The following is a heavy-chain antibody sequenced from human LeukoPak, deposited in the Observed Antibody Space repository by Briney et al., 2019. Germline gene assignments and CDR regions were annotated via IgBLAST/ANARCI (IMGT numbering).Heavy chain of an antibody. CDR1: GYTFTSYG. V-gene: IGHV1-18*01. CDR3: AREVGGSGWYGFGY. J-gene: IGHJ4*02. D-gene: IGHD6-19*01. Sequence: ASVKVSCKACGYTFTSYGISWVRQAPGQGLEWMGWISAYNGNTNYAQKLQRRVTMTTHTSTSTAYMELRSLRSDDTAGYYCAREVGGSGWYGFGYWGQGTLVTVSS. CDR2: ISAYNGNT.